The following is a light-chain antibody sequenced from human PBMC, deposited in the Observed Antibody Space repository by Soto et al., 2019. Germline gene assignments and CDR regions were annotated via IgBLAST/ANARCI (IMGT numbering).Light chain of an antibody. V-gene: IGKV3-20*01. CDR2: GAS. CDR3: QQYGSSRT. J-gene: IGKJ1*01. CDR1: QSVSSNY. Sequence: IVLTQSPGTLSLSPGERGALSCRASQSVSSNYVAWYQQKPGQAPRLLIYGASSRATGIPDRFIGSGSGTDFTLTISRLEPEDFAVYYCQQYGSSRTFGQGTKVDIK.